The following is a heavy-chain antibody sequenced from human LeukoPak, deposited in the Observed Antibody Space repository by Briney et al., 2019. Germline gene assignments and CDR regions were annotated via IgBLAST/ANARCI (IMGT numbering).Heavy chain of an antibody. CDR3: LFDF. CDR2: ISAYNGDM. J-gene: IGHJ4*02. Sequence: ASVKVSCKASGYTLTRYSINWLRQAPGQGLEWMGWISAYNGDMNYAQKVQGRVTMTTDTSTSTAYMELRSLRSDDTAVYYALFDFWGQGTLVTVSS. CDR1: GYTLTRYS. V-gene: IGHV1-18*01.